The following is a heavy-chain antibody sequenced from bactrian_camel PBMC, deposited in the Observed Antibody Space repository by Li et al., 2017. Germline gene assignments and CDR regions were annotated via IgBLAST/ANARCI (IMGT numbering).Heavy chain of an antibody. J-gene: IGHJ4*01. V-gene: IGHV3S42*01. CDR2: IDSDGSI. D-gene: IGHD7*01. CDR1: GYSYNGYC. Sequence: VQLVESGGGEVQPGGSLRLSCVASGYSYNGYCMGWARQSAGKEREGVATIDSDGSISYDRSVKGRFTISRDNARNTLYLQLDNLKTEDTGMYHCLFGTNRGQGTQVTVS.